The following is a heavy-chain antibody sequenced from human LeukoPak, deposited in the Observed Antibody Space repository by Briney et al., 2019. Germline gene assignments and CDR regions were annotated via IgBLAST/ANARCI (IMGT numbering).Heavy chain of an antibody. Sequence: GGSLRLSCTASGFTFGDYAMSWFRQAPGKGLEWVGFIRSKAYGGTTEYAASVKGRFTISRDDSKSIAYLQMNSLKTEDTAVYYCTVLFGELSPMDYWGQGTLVTVSS. D-gene: IGHD3-10*02. J-gene: IGHJ4*02. CDR3: TVLFGELSPMDY. CDR1: GFTFGDYA. CDR2: IRSKAYGGTT. V-gene: IGHV3-49*03.